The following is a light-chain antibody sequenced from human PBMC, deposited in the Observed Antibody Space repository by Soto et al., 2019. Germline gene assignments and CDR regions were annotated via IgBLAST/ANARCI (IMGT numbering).Light chain of an antibody. CDR1: SSDVGGYNY. J-gene: IGLJ1*01. Sequence: QSALTHPASVSWSPGHSITISCTGTSSDVGGYNYVSWYQQHPGKAPKLMIYEVSNRPSGVSNRFSGSKSGNTASLTISGLQAEDEADYYCSSYTSSSKLYVFGTGTKVTVL. CDR3: SSYTSSSKLYV. V-gene: IGLV2-14*01. CDR2: EVS.